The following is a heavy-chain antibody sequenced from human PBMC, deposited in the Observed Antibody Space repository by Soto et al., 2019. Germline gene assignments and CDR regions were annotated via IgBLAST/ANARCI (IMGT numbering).Heavy chain of an antibody. CDR3: ARGLSGYYGFDY. CDR2: IKGDGTNT. V-gene: IGHV3-74*01. J-gene: IGHJ4*02. Sequence: AGGSLRLSYAASGFTFSSYWMHWVRQVPGKGLVWVSRIKGDGTNTGYADSVKGRFTISRDNVKNTLYLQMNSLRAEDTAVYYCARGLSGYYGFDYWGQGTLVTVPS. CDR1: GFTFSSYW. D-gene: IGHD5-12*01.